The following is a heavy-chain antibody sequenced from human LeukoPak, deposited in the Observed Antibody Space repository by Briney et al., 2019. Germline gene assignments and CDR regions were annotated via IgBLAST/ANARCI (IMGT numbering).Heavy chain of an antibody. CDR2: ISWNSGSI. V-gene: IGHV3-9*01. D-gene: IGHD1-26*01. CDR1: GFTFDDYA. J-gene: IGHJ1*01. Sequence: GGSLRLSCAASGFTFDDYAMLWVRQAPGKGLEWVSGISWNSGSIGYADSVKGRFTISRDNAKNSLYLQMNSLRAEDTALYYCAKDRGSYVGGYFQHWGQGTLVTVSS. CDR3: AKDRGSYVGGYFQH.